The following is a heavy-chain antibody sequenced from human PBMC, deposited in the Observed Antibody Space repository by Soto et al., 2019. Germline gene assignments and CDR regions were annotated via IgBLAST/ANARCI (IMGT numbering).Heavy chain of an antibody. Sequence: VKVSCKASGGTFSSYTISCVRQAPGQGLEWMGRIIPILGIANYAQKFQGRVTITADKSTSTAYMELSSLRSEDTAVYYCASYGDYVGLSFDYWGQGTLVTVSS. D-gene: IGHD4-17*01. V-gene: IGHV1-69*02. J-gene: IGHJ4*02. CDR1: GGTFSSYT. CDR2: IIPILGIA. CDR3: ASYGDYVGLSFDY.